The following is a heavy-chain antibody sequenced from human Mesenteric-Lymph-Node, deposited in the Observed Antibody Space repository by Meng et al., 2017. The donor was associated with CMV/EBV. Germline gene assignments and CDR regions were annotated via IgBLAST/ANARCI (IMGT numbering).Heavy chain of an antibody. Sequence: LSLTCAASGFTFNTYAMNWVRQAPGKGLEWVSIILADGATTYYTDSVNGRFTISRDNSNNMVYLQMNNLRAEDTAVYYCAKQGSSWTLYFDYWGQGALVTVSS. CDR2: ILADGATT. D-gene: IGHD6-13*01. CDR3: AKQGSSWTLYFDY. CDR1: GFTFNTYA. J-gene: IGHJ4*02. V-gene: IGHV3-23*01.